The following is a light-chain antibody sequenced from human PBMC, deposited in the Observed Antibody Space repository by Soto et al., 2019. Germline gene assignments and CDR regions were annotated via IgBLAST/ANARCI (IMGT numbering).Light chain of an antibody. V-gene: IGLV2-8*01. CDR3: SSYAGNNNVI. CDR2: EVT. J-gene: IGLJ2*01. Sequence: QSVLTQSRSVSGSPGQSVTISCTGTSSDVGGYNYVSWYQQHPGKAPKLMIYEVTKRPSGVPDRFSASTSGNTASLTVSGLQADDEADYYCSSYAGNNNVIFGGGTKVTVL. CDR1: SSDVGGYNY.